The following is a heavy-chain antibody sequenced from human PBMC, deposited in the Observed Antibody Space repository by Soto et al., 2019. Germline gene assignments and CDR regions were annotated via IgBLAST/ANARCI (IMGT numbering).Heavy chain of an antibody. Sequence: GGSLRLFCVASGFTFSNFAMNWVRQAPGKGLEWVSAISDSGGSTYYADSVKGRFTISRDNSKNTLYLQMNSLRVEDSAVYYCAKANGMATIMAYFYYGLDVWGQGTTVTVSS. V-gene: IGHV3-23*01. CDR3: AKANGMATIMAYFYYGLDV. CDR1: GFTFSNFA. J-gene: IGHJ6*02. D-gene: IGHD5-12*01. CDR2: ISDSGGST.